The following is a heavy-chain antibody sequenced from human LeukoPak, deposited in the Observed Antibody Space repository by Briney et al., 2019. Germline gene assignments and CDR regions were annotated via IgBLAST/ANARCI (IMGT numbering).Heavy chain of an antibody. Sequence: PGKSLRLSCAASGFTFNNYGMHWVRQAPGKGLMWVSRINRDGSRTDYADSVKGRFTISRDDAKNTLYLQVNSLRAEDTAVYFCARGGSDTAMARDYWGQGTLVTVSS. J-gene: IGHJ4*02. CDR2: INRDGSRT. D-gene: IGHD5-18*01. CDR1: GFTFNNYG. V-gene: IGHV3-74*01. CDR3: ARGGSDTAMARDY.